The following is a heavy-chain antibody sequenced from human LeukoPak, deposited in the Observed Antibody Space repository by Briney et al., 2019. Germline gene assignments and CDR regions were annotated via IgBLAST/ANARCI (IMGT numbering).Heavy chain of an antibody. D-gene: IGHD1-14*01. CDR2: VYSGGST. CDR3: ARGYLREPFDS. Sequence: GGSLRLSCAAFGFTVSSNYMSWARQAPGKGLEWVSVVYSGGSTHYADSVKGRFTISRDNSKNTLYLQMNRLRGEDTAVYYCARGYLREPFDSWGQGTLVIVSS. J-gene: IGHJ4*02. CDR1: GFTVSSNY. V-gene: IGHV3-53*01.